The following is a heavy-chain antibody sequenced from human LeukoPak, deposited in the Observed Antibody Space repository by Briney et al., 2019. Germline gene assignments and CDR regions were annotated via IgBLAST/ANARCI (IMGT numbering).Heavy chain of an antibody. J-gene: IGHJ4*02. D-gene: IGHD6-13*01. V-gene: IGHV3-9*01. CDR2: ISWNSGSI. CDR3: AKAAAGSAPSDY. CDR1: GFTFDDYA. Sequence: PGRSLRLSCAASGFTFDDYAMHWVRHAPGKGLEWVSGISWNSGSIGYADSVKGRFTISRDNAKNSLYLQMNSLRAEDTALYYCAKAAAGSAPSDYWGQGTLVTVSS.